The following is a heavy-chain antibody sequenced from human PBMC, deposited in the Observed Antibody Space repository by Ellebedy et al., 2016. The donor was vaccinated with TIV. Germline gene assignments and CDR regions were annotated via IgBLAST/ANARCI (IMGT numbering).Heavy chain of an antibody. CDR3: ARGLLGVVPAATYFGY. D-gene: IGHD2-2*01. CDR1: GGSISSGDYY. CDR2: IYYSGST. J-gene: IGHJ4*02. Sequence: SETLSLXCTVSGGSISSGDYYWSWIRQPPGKGLEWIGYIYYSGSTYYNPSLKSRVTISVDTSKNQFSLKLSSVTAADTAVYYCARGLLGVVPAATYFGYWGQGTLVTVSS. V-gene: IGHV4-30-4*08.